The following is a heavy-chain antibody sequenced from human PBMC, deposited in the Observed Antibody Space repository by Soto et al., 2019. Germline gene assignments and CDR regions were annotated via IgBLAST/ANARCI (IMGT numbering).Heavy chain of an antibody. CDR3: ARRRYYGSGHFDY. V-gene: IGHV4-34*01. D-gene: IGHD3-10*01. CDR2: INHSGST. J-gene: IGHJ4*02. Sequence: PSETLSLTCAVYGGSFSGYYWSWIRQPPGKGLEWIGEINHSGSTNYNPSLKSRVTISVDTSKNQFSLKLSSVTAADTAVYYCARRRYYGSGHFDYWGQGTLVTVSS. CDR1: GGSFSGYY.